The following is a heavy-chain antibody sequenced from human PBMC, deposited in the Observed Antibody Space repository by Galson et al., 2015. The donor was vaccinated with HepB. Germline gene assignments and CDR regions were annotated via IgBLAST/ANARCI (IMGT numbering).Heavy chain of an antibody. V-gene: IGHV1-2*02. CDR2: INPNSGGP. J-gene: IGHJ6*02. CDR3: ATVYYYYGMDV. CDR1: GYTFTGYY. Sequence: SVKVSCKGSGYTFTGYYIHWVRQAPGQGPEWMGWINPNSGGPSYAQKFQGRVTMTRDTSISTAYMELSRLRSDDTAWYYCATVYYYYGMDVWGQGTTVTV.